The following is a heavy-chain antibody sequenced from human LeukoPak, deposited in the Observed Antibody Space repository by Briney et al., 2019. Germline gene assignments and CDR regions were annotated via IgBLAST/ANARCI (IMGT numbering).Heavy chain of an antibody. CDR2: ISSSGSTI. V-gene: IGHV3-48*04. J-gene: IGHJ4*02. Sequence: SGGSLRLSCAASGFTFSSYSMNWVRQAPGKGLEWVSYISSSGSTIYYADSVKGRFTISRDNAKNSLYLQMNSLRAEDTAVYYCARGYGGSHFDYWGQGTLVTVSS. CDR1: GFTFSSYS. D-gene: IGHD4-23*01. CDR3: ARGYGGSHFDY.